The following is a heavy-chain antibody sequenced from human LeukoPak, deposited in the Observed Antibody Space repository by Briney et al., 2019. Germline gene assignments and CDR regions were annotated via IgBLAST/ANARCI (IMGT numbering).Heavy chain of an antibody. V-gene: IGHV1-18*01. Sequence: ASVKVSCKASGYTFTSYGISWVRQAPGQGLEWMGWISAYNGNTDYAQKLQGRVTMTTDTSTSTAYVELRSLRSDDTAVYYCARDGSTTLYYYYMDVWGKGTTVTVSS. D-gene: IGHD2-15*01. J-gene: IGHJ6*03. CDR3: ARDGSTTLYYYYMDV. CDR2: ISAYNGNT. CDR1: GYTFTSYG.